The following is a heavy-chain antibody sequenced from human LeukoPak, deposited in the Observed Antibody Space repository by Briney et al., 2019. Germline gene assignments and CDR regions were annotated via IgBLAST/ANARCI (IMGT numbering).Heavy chain of an antibody. D-gene: IGHD6-19*01. Sequence: GGSLRLSCAASGFTVSSNYMSWVRQAPGKGLEWVSVIYSGGSTYYADSLKGRFTISRDNSKNTLYLQMNSLRAEDTAVYYCAREVYSSGWYGGYFDYWGQGTLVTVSS. V-gene: IGHV3-53*01. CDR3: AREVYSSGWYGGYFDY. CDR1: GFTVSSNY. J-gene: IGHJ4*02. CDR2: IYSGGST.